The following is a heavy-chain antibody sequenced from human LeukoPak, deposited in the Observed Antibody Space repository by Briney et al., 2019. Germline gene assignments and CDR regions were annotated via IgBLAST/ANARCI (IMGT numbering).Heavy chain of an antibody. CDR1: GYTFTGYY. CDR3: ARGRLERRVGFFY. Sequence: ASVKVSCKASGYTFTGYYMHWVRQAPGQGLEWMGWINPNSGGTNYAQKFQGRVTMTRDTSISTAYMELSRLRSDDTAAYYCARGRLERRVGFFYWGQGTLVTVSS. V-gene: IGHV1-2*02. CDR2: INPNSGGT. J-gene: IGHJ4*02. D-gene: IGHD1-1*01.